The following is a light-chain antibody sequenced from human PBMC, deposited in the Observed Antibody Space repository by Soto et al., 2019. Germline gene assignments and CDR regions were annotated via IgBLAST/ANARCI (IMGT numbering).Light chain of an antibody. J-gene: IGKJ1*01. V-gene: IGKV3-20*01. CDR3: QQFGNSPQT. Sequence: EIVLTQSPGTLSLSAGERATLSCRASQAVNSNYFAWYQQKPGQAPRLLTYAASSRAIGIPDRFSGSGSGTDFTLTINRLEPEDFAVYYCQQFGNSPQTFGQGTKVEVK. CDR1: QAVNSNY. CDR2: AAS.